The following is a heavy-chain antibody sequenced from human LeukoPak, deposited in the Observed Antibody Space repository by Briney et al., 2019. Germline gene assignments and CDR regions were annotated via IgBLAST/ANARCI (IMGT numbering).Heavy chain of an antibody. Sequence: GGSLRLFCAASGFTFSNFGMHWVRQAPGKGLEWVAFIRYGGTGDYYPDSVEGRFTVSRDNSKNTLFLQMNSLRHEDTAVYFCAKDASTTSRPLDIWGQGRLVTVSS. CDR2: IRYGGTGD. D-gene: IGHD2/OR15-2a*01. J-gene: IGHJ3*02. CDR1: GFTFSNFG. V-gene: IGHV3-30*02. CDR3: AKDASTTSRPLDI.